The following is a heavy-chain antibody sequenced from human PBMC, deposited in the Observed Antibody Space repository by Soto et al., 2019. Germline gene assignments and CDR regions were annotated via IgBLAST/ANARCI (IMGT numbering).Heavy chain of an antibody. Sequence: ASVKVSCKASGYSFTGYYMHWGRQAPGQGLEWMGWINPNSGGTNFAQKFQGRLTMTRDTSISTAYMELSRLRSYDTAVYSCARDGVAWGSPLYYYCYYGMDVWGQGTTVTVSS. CDR2: INPNSGGT. CDR1: GYSFTGYY. V-gene: IGHV1-2*02. J-gene: IGHJ6*02. CDR3: ARDGVAWGSPLYYYCYYGMDV. D-gene: IGHD7-27*01.